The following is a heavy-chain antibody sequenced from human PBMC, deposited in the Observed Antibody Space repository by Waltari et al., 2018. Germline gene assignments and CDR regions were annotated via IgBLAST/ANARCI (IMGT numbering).Heavy chain of an antibody. CDR1: GFTFSSYA. CDR2: IYSGGST. CDR3: AKAAAPFDY. D-gene: IGHD6-13*01. V-gene: IGHV3-23*03. Sequence: EVQLLESGGGLVQPGGSLRLSCAASGFTFSSYAMSWVRQAPGKGLECVSVIYSGGSTYYADSVKGRFTISRDNSKNTLYLQMNSLRAEDTAVYYCAKAAAPFDYWGQGTLVTVSS. J-gene: IGHJ4*02.